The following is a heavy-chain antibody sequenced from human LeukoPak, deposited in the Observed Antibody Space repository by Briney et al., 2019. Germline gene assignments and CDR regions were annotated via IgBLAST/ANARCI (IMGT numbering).Heavy chain of an antibody. CDR1: GFTFSTYA. D-gene: IGHD6-25*01. J-gene: IGHJ4*02. V-gene: IGHV3-64D*06. Sequence: RGSLRLSCSASGFTFSTYAMHWVRQAPGKGLEYVSGISRNGGSTYYADSVKGRFTISRDNSKNTLYLQMGSLRAEDTALYYCVNQISGWVYWGQGTPVTIAS. CDR3: VNQISGWVY. CDR2: ISRNGGST.